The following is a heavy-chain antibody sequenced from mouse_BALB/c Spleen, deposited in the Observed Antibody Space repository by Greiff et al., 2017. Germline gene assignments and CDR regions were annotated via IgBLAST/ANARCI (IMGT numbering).Heavy chain of an antibody. D-gene: IGHD2-4*01. J-gene: IGHJ4*01. Sequence: LQQPGSELVRPGASVKLSCKASGYSFTSYWLHWVKQRPGQGLEWIGNIYPGSGSTNYDEKFKSKATLTVDTSSSTAYMQLSSLTSEDSAVYYCTRIGYYDYDDGPMDYWGQGTSVTVSS. CDR1: GYSFTSYW. CDR3: TRIGYYDYDDGPMDY. V-gene: IGHV1S22*01. CDR2: IYPGSGST.